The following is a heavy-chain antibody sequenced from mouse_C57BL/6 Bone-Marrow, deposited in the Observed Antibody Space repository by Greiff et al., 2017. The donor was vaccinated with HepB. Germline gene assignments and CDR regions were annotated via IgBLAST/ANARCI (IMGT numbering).Heavy chain of an antibody. Sequence: QVQLQQPGAELVRPGTSVKLSCKASGYTFTSYWMHWVKQRPGQGLEWIGVIDPSDSYTNYNQKFKGKATLTVDTSSSTAYMQLSSLTSEDSAVYYCARSPYYYGSSFDDWGQGTTLTVSS. D-gene: IGHD1-1*01. CDR3: ARSPYYYGSSFDD. V-gene: IGHV1-59*01. CDR1: GYTFTSYW. CDR2: IDPSDSYT. J-gene: IGHJ2*01.